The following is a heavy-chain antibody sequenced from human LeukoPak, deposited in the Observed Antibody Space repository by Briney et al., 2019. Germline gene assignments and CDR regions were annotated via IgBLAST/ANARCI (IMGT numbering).Heavy chain of an antibody. J-gene: IGHJ4*02. Sequence: GGSLRLSCAASGLTFSSYAMSWVRQAPGKRLEWVSSVSGSGSSTYYADSVEGRFTISRDNPKNTLYLQMNSLRAEDTAVYYCAKDQRGYGRIIDYWGQGTLVTISS. CDR3: AKDQRGYGRIIDY. D-gene: IGHD3-10*01. V-gene: IGHV3-23*01. CDR2: VSGSGSST. CDR1: GLTFSSYA.